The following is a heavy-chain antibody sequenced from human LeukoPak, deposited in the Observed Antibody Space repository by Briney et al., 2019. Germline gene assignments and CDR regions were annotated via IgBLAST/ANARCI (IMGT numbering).Heavy chain of an antibody. J-gene: IGHJ6*02. V-gene: IGHV3-30*03. CDR1: GFTFSSYG. Sequence: GGSLRLSCAASGFTFSSYGMHWVRQSPGRGLEWVSFISFDGSNEFYADSLKGRFTISGDNSKDTLYLQMDSLRTEDTALYYCAREEHDYVWGSYRYYYYYGIDVWGQGTTVTVS. D-gene: IGHD3-16*02. CDR3: AREEHDYVWGSYRYYYYYGIDV. CDR2: ISFDGSNE.